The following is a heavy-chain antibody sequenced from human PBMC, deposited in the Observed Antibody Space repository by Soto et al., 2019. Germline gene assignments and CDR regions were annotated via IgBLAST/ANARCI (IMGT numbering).Heavy chain of an antibody. CDR1: GGSISSGDHY. D-gene: IGHD3-22*01. Sequence: QVQLQESGPGLVKPSQTLSLTCTVSGGSISSGDHYWSWVRQPPGKGLEWIGYIYYSGTTYHNPSLRSRVTSSVDTSKNQFSLKLSSVTAADTAVYYCATYYDSSGPTFAYWGQGTLVTVSS. V-gene: IGHV4-30-4*01. CDR2: IYYSGTT. J-gene: IGHJ4*02. CDR3: ATYYDSSGPTFAY.